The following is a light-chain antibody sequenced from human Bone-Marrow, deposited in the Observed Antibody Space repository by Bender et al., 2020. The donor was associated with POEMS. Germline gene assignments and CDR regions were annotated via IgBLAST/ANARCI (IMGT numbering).Light chain of an antibody. CDR1: SSDVGSYNL. CDR2: EVS. Sequence: QSALTQPASVSGSPGQSITISCTGTSSDVGSYNLVSWYQQHPGKAPKLMIYEVSKRPSGVSNGFSGSKSGNMASLTISGLQPEDEADYYCCSYAGSSTWVFGGGTKLTVL. J-gene: IGLJ3*02. V-gene: IGLV2-23*02. CDR3: CSYAGSSTWV.